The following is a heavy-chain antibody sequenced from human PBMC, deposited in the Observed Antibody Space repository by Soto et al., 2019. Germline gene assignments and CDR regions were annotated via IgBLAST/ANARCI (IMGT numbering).Heavy chain of an antibody. CDR3: AKDLYYDILTGNPGRGMDV. CDR1: GFTFSSYA. J-gene: IGHJ6*02. V-gene: IGHV3-23*01. CDR2: ISGSGGST. D-gene: IGHD3-9*01. Sequence: GGSLRLSCAASGFTFSSYAMSWVRQAPGKGLEWVSAISGSGGSTYYADSVKGRFTISRDNSKNTLYLQMNSLRAEDTAVYYCAKDLYYDILTGNPGRGMDVWGQGTTVTVSS.